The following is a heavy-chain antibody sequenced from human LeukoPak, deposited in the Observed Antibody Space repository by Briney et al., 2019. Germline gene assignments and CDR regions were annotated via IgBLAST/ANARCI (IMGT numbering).Heavy chain of an antibody. V-gene: IGHV1-2*02. D-gene: IGHD6-13*01. CDR1: GYTFTSYG. Sequence: GASVKVSCKASGYTFTSYGISWARQAPGQGLEWMGWINPNSGGTNYAQKFQGRVTMTRDTSISTAYMELSRLRSDDTAVYYCARLSIAAAGTFDYWGQGTLVTVSS. CDR3: ARLSIAAAGTFDY. J-gene: IGHJ4*02. CDR2: INPNSGGT.